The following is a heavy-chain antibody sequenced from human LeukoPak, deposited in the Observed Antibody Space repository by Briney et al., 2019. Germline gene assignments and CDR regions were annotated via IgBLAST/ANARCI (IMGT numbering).Heavy chain of an antibody. J-gene: IGHJ4*02. CDR1: GFTVSSNY. CDR2: IYSGDNT. CDR3: GRGSFGGVSL. Sequence: GGSLTLSCSASGFTVSSNYMSCVRQAPGKALECVAVIYSGDNTYHAHSVKARFTISRHNSKNTLYLPNHCLRAEHTPVYLCGRGSFGGVSLWGQGTLVTVSS. V-gene: IGHV3-53*04. D-gene: IGHD3-16*01.